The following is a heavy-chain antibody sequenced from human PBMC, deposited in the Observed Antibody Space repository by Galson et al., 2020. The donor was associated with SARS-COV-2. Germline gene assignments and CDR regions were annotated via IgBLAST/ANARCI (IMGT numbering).Heavy chain of an antibody. CDR3: ARAVHNNGYEGMDV. D-gene: IGHD2-2*03. CDR1: GFTFGDFY. V-gene: IGHV3-11*01. J-gene: IGHJ6*02. CDR2: ISGSTNTK. Sequence: PGGSLRLSCTTSGFTFGDFYMSWVRQAPGKGLEWLSFISGSTNTKYYADSVRGRFTISRDNAENSVYLQMDSLRADDTALYYCARAVHNNGYEGMDVWGQGTTVTVSS.